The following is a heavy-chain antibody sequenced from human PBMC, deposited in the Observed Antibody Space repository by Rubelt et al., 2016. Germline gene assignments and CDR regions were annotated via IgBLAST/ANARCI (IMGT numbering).Heavy chain of an antibody. Sequence: QVQLVQSGAEVKKPGASVKVSCKASGYTFTSYGISWVRQAPGQGLEWMGWLIPILGIANYAQKFQGRVTITADKSTSTAYMELSSLRSEDTAVYYCARDNRYAQFDPWGQGTLVTVSS. V-gene: IGHV1-69*10. CDR1: GYTFTSYG. J-gene: IGHJ5*02. CDR2: LIPILGIA. CDR3: ARDNRYAQFDP. D-gene: IGHD1-14*01.